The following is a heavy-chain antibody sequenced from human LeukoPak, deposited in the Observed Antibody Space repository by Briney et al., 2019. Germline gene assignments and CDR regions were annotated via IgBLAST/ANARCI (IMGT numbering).Heavy chain of an antibody. CDR1: GFTFGGYW. Sequence: GGSLRLSCGASGFTFGGYWMYWVRQAPGKGLEWVANIKYDGSEKNYVDSVEGRFTISRDNAKNSLYLQMNSLRAEDTAVYYCARDGVSSSPDFDYWGQGTLVTVS. V-gene: IGHV3-7*01. CDR3: ARDGVSSSPDFDY. J-gene: IGHJ4*02. CDR2: IKYDGSEK. D-gene: IGHD6-6*01.